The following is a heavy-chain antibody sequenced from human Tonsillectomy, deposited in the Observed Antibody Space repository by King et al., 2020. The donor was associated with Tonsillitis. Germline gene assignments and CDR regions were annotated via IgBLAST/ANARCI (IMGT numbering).Heavy chain of an antibody. J-gene: IGHJ5*02. CDR2: IHHSGST. Sequence: VQLQESGPGQVKPSETLSLTCYVAGGSISDYYWNWIRQPPGKGLEWIGYIHHSGSTNYNPSLKSRVTISVDTSKNHFSLKLSSLTAADTAVYYCAREGVVNFGWFDPWGQGPLVTVSS. CDR1: GGSISDYY. D-gene: IGHD3-22*01. V-gene: IGHV4-59*01. CDR3: AREGVVNFGWFDP.